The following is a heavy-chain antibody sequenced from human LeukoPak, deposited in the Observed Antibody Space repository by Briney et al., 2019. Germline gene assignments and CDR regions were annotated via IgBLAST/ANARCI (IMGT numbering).Heavy chain of an antibody. Sequence: GGSLRLSCAASGFTFSSYWMSWVRQAPGKGLEWVAKIKQDGSEKYYVDSVKGRFTISRDNAKNSLYLQMNSLRAEDTAVYYCARTRYYYDSSGYLTWGQGTLVTVSS. D-gene: IGHD3-22*01. V-gene: IGHV3-7*01. J-gene: IGHJ5*02. CDR3: ARTRYYYDSSGYLT. CDR2: IKQDGSEK. CDR1: GFTFSSYW.